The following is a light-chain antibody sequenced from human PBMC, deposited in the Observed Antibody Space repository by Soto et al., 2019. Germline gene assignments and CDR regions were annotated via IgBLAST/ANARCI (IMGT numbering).Light chain of an antibody. CDR3: SSYTSSSTVV. Sequence: QSALTQPPSVSGSPGQSVTISCTGTSTDFVSYNRVSWYQQPPGTAPKLIIYEASNRPSGVPGRFSGSKSGNTASLTISGLQAADEADYYCSSYTSSSTVVFGGGTKLTVL. V-gene: IGLV2-18*02. CDR1: STDFVSYNR. CDR2: EAS. J-gene: IGLJ2*01.